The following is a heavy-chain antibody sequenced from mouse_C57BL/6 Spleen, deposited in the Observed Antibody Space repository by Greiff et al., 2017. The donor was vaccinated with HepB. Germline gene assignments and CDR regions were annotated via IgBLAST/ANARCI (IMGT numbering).Heavy chain of an antibody. V-gene: IGHV1-54*01. J-gene: IGHJ3*01. D-gene: IGHD2-4*01. CDR3: AVYYDYAWFAY. CDR1: GYAFTNYL. CDR2: INPGSGGT. Sequence: VQLQQSGAELVRPGTSVKVSCKASGYAFTNYLIECVKQRPGQGLEWIGVINPGSGGTNYNEKFKGKATLTADKSSSTAYMQLSSLTSEDSAVYFCAVYYDYAWFAYWGQGTLVTVSA.